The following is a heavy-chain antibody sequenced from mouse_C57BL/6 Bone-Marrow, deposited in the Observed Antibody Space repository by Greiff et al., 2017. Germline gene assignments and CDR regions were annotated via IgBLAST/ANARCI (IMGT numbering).Heavy chain of an antibody. V-gene: IGHV1-81*01. Sequence: QVHVKQSGAELARPGASVKLSCEASGYTFTSYGISWVKQRTGQGLEWIGEIYPRSGNTYYNEECKGKARLTADKSASTAYMELRSLTSEDSAVYFCARWNYYGSSYGYWGQGTTLTVSS. D-gene: IGHD1-1*01. J-gene: IGHJ2*01. CDR1: GYTFTSYG. CDR2: IYPRSGNT. CDR3: ARWNYYGSSYGY.